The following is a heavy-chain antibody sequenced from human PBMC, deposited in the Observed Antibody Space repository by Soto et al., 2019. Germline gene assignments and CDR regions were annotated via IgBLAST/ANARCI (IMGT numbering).Heavy chain of an antibody. CDR3: ARDIRQGVLRYFDWLVPSNWFDP. CDR2: INPSGGST. Sequence: ASVKVSCKASGYTFTSYYMHWVRQAPGQGLEWMGIINPSGGSTSYAQRFQGRVTMTRDTSTSTVYMELSSLRSEDTAVYYCARDIRQGVLRYFDWLVPSNWFDPWGQGTLVTSPQ. J-gene: IGHJ5*02. D-gene: IGHD3-9*01. V-gene: IGHV1-46*03. CDR1: GYTFTSYY.